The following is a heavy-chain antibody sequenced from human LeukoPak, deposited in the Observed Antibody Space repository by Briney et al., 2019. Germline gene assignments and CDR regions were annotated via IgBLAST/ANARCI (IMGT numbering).Heavy chain of an antibody. V-gene: IGHV3-21*01. D-gene: IGHD2-2*01. CDR2: ISSSSSYI. CDR1: GSTFSSYS. J-gene: IGHJ3*02. Sequence: GGSLRLSCAASGSTFSSYSMNWVRQAPGKGLEWVSSISSSSSYIYYADSVKGRFTISRDNAKNSLYLQMNSLRAEDTAVYYCAAFVVVPAADAFDIWGQGTMVTVSS. CDR3: AAFVVVPAADAFDI.